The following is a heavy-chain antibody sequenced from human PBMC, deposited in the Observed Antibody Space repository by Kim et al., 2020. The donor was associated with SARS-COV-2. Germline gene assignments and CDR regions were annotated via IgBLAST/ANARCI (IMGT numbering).Heavy chain of an antibody. V-gene: IGHV4-39*07. D-gene: IGHD5-18*01. CDR2: IFYTGST. CDR3: ARADTRYYYYAMDV. J-gene: IGHJ6*02. Sequence: SETLSLTCTVSGGSISSGSYYWGWIRQPPGKGLEWIGSIFYTGSTYYNPSLKSRVTISVDTSKNQFSLKVSSVTAADTAVYYCARADTRYYYYAMDVWGQGTTVTVSS. CDR1: GGSISSGSYY.